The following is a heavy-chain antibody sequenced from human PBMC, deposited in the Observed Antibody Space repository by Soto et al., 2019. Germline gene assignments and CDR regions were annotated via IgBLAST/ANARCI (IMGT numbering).Heavy chain of an antibody. CDR3: AKGQLLLLGAFDI. CDR2: ISYDGSNK. V-gene: IGHV3-30*18. D-gene: IGHD2-2*01. J-gene: IGHJ3*02. Sequence: PGGSLRLSCAASGFTFSSYGMHWVRQAPGKGLEWVAVISYDGSNKYYADSVKGRFTISRDNSKNTLYLQMNSLRAEDTAVYYCAKGQLLLLGAFDIWGQGTMVTVSS. CDR1: GFTFSSYG.